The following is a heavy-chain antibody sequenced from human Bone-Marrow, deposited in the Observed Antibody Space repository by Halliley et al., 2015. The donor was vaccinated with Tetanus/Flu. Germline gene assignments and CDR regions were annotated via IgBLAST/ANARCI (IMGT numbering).Heavy chain of an antibody. V-gene: IGHV5-51*01. D-gene: IGHD3-22*01. CDR3: ARRGNGYYDSSGYSNPYDY. Sequence: GDSDSRYSPSFQGQVPISVDKSSSTAYLQWSSLKASDTAVYYCARRGNGYYDSSGYSNPYDYWGQGTLVTVSS. CDR2: GDSDS. J-gene: IGHJ4*02.